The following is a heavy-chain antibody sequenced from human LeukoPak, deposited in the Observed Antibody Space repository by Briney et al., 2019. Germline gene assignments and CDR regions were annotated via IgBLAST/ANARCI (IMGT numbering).Heavy chain of an antibody. CDR2: VSSSGSTI. CDR3: ARGGDIVATYDYYSGMDV. D-gene: IGHD5-12*01. Sequence: GSLRRSCAASGFTFSDYYLGWIRHAPGKGPEGDSYVSSSGSTIYYANSVKARFTISRDNANNSLYLHMNNLGAEDTAVYYCARGGDIVATYDYYSGMDVWGQGTTVTVSS. V-gene: IGHV3-11*01. J-gene: IGHJ6*02. CDR1: GFTFSDYY.